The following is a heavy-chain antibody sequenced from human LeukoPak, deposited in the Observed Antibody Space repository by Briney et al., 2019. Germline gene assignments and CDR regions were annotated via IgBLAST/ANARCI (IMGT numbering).Heavy chain of an antibody. Sequence: KASETLSLTCTVSGGSISSGSYHWSWIRQPAGKGLEWIGRIYTSGSTNYNPSLKSRVTISVDTSKNQFSLKLSSVTAADTAVYYCAREATLSYNWKLLYYFDYWGQGTLVTVSS. J-gene: IGHJ4*02. CDR1: GGSISSGSYH. V-gene: IGHV4-61*02. CDR2: IYTSGST. CDR3: AREATLSYNWKLLYYFDY. D-gene: IGHD1-20*01.